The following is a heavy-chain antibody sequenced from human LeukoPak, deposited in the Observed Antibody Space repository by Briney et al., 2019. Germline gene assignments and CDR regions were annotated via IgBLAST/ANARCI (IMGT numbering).Heavy chain of an antibody. J-gene: IGHJ4*02. D-gene: IGHD6-13*01. Sequence: GGSLRLSCAASGFTFSDYYMTWIRQAPGKGLECVSDISPSSSYTKYADSVEGRFTISRDNAKNSLYLQMSSLRAEDTAVYYCARDLYSSSSFDYWGQGTLVTVSS. CDR3: ARDLYSSSSFDY. CDR1: GFTFSDYY. V-gene: IGHV3-11*05. CDR2: ISPSSSYT.